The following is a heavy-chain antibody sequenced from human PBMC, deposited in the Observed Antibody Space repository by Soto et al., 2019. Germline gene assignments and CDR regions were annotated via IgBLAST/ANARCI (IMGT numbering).Heavy chain of an antibody. CDR2: IIPIFGTA. CDR3: ARVNAEYSSSSFVWFDP. J-gene: IGHJ5*02. V-gene: IGHV1-69*01. Sequence: QVQLVQSGAEVKKPGSSVKVSCKASGGTFSSYAISWVRQAPGQGLEWMGGIIPIFGTANYAQKFQGRVTITADESTSTAYMELSSLRSEDTAVYYCARVNAEYSSSSFVWFDPWGQGTLDTVSS. CDR1: GGTFSSYA. D-gene: IGHD6-6*01.